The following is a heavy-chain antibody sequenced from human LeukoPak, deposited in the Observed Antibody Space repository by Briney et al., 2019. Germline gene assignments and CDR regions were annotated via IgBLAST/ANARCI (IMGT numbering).Heavy chain of an antibody. Sequence: SETLSLTCTVSGGSISSSSYHWGWIRQPPGKGLEWIGSIYYSGSTYYNPSLKSRVTISVDTSKNQFSLKLSSVTAADTAVYYCARVSQEITGTTWFDPWGQGTLVTVSS. CDR3: ARVSQEITGTTWFDP. V-gene: IGHV4-39*07. CDR2: IYYSGST. J-gene: IGHJ5*02. D-gene: IGHD1-7*01. CDR1: GGSISSSSYH.